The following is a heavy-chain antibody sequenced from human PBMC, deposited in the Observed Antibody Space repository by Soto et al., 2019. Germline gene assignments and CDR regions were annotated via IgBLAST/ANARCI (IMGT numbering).Heavy chain of an antibody. CDR3: AKERMEQYQLLPFFDY. V-gene: IGHV3-30*18. J-gene: IGHJ4*02. Sequence: GGALRLSCADSGFTFSSHVMHWLRQAPGKGLEWVTVISYDGSNEYYADSVKGRITIFGDNSKNTLYLQMNSLRAEDTAVYYCAKERMEQYQLLPFFDYWGQGTLVTVSS. CDR1: GFTFSSHV. CDR2: ISYDGSNE. D-gene: IGHD2-2*01.